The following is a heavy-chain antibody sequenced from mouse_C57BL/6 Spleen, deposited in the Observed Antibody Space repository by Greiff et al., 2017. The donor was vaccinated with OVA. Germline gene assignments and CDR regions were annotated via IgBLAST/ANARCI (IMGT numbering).Heavy chain of an antibody. CDR3: ATSRYQPGGFAY. D-gene: IGHD1-1*01. Sequence: EVQLQQSGPELVKPGASVKISCKASGYTFTDYYMNWVKQSHGKSLEWIGDINPNNGGTSYNQKFKGKATLTVDKSSSTAYMELRSLTSEDSAVYYCATSRYQPGGFAYWGQGTLVTVSA. V-gene: IGHV1-26*01. J-gene: IGHJ3*01. CDR1: GYTFTDYY. CDR2: INPNNGGT.